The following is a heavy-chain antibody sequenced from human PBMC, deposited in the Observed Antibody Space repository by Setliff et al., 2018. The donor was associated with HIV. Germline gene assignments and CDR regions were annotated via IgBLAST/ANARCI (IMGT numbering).Heavy chain of an antibody. J-gene: IGHJ4*02. Sequence: GGSLRLSCAASGFAFSTFDMNWVRQAPGKGLEWVSAVGVGGGATYYADSVRGRFAVSRDDSKNTVYLQMNSLRPEDTAVYYCARPRLYSNALEYWGQGTLVTVSS. D-gene: IGHD6-13*01. CDR2: VGVGGGAT. V-gene: IGHV3-23*01. CDR1: GFAFSTFD. CDR3: ARPRLYSNALEY.